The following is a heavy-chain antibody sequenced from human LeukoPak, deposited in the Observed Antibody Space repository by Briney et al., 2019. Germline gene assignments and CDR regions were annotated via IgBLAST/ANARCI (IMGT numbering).Heavy chain of an antibody. CDR3: ARDRYSSGLFGY. V-gene: IGHV3-30-3*01. J-gene: IGHJ4*02. Sequence: GGSLRLSCAASGFTISSYAMHWVRQAPGKGLEWVAVISYDGSNKYYADSVKGRFTISRDNSKNTLYLQMNSLRAEDRAVYYCARDRYSSGLFGYWGQGPLVTVSS. CDR2: ISYDGSNK. D-gene: IGHD6-19*01. CDR1: GFTISSYA.